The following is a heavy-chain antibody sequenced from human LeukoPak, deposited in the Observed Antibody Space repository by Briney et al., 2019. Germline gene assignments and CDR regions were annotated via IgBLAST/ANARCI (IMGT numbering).Heavy chain of an antibody. CDR1: GGSITGHY. D-gene: IGHD1-1*01. CDR2: ISDIGSG. Sequence: SETLSLTCTVSGGSITGHYWSRIRQPPGQGLEWIGYISDIGSGNYNPSLKSRVTLSVDTSKNQFSLNLSSVTAADTAVYYCAREGTRSGMDVWGQGTTVTVSS. J-gene: IGHJ6*02. CDR3: AREGTRSGMDV. V-gene: IGHV4-59*11.